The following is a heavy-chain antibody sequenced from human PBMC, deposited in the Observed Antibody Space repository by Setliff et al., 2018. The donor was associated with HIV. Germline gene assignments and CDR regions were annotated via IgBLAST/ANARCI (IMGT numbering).Heavy chain of an antibody. CDR2: IVPILGTA. V-gene: IGHV1-69*08. J-gene: IGHJ5*02. CDR1: GGTFSSYT. Sequence: SVKVSCKASGGTFSSYTINWVRQAPGQGLEWMGRIVPILGTANYAQKFQGRVTITAEKSTSTVYMELSSLRSEDTAVYYCARALDDILPGMTRKWFDPWGQGTLVTVSS. D-gene: IGHD3-9*01. CDR3: ARALDDILPGMTRKWFDP.